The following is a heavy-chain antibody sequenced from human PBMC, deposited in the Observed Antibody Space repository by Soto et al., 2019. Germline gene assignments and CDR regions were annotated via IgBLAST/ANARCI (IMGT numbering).Heavy chain of an antibody. CDR2: IIPIFGTA. D-gene: IGHD5-12*01. V-gene: IGHV1-69*06. Sequence: QVQLVQSGAEVKKPGSSVKVFCKASGGTFSSYAISWVRQAPGQGLEWMGGIIPIFGTANYAQKFQDRVTITADKSTSTAYMELSTLRSEDTAVYYCARVPRRALAYSGYDRWGQGTLVTVSS. CDR1: GGTFSSYA. J-gene: IGHJ4*02. CDR3: ARVPRRALAYSGYDR.